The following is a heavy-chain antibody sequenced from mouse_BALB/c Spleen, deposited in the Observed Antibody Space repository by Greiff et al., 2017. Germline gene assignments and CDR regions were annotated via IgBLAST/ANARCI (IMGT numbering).Heavy chain of an antibody. J-gene: IGHJ1*01. CDR1: GYSITSGYY. D-gene: IGHD3-1*01. CDR2: ISYDGSN. Sequence: EVKLMESGPGLVKPSQSLSLTCSVTGYSITSGYYWNWIRQFPGNKLEWMGYISYDGSNNYNPSLKNRISITRDTSKNQFFLKLNSVTTEDTATYYCARYPRGYFDVWGAGTTVTVAS. CDR3: ARYPRGYFDV. V-gene: IGHV3-6*02.